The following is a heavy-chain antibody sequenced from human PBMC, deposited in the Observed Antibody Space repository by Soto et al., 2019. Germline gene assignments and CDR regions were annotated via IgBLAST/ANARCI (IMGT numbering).Heavy chain of an antibody. CDR1: GFTFSSYS. CDR2: ISSSSSYI. D-gene: IGHD1-26*01. J-gene: IGHJ6*02. V-gene: IGHV3-21*01. Sequence: PGGSLRLSCAASGFTFSSYSMNWVRQAPGKGLEWVSSISSSSSYIYYADSVKGRFTISRDNAKNSRYLQMNSLRAEDTAVYYCARDFGSYYDGYYGMDVWGQGTTVAVSS. CDR3: ARDFGSYYDGYYGMDV.